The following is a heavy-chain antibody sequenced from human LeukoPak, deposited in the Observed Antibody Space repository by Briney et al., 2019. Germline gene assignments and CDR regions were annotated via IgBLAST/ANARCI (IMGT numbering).Heavy chain of an antibody. CDR3: AKDELLDTTPNYYYYMDV. V-gene: IGHV3-7*03. Sequence: GGSLRLSCAASGFSFSSYWMSWVRQAPGKGLEWVANIKHDGSEKYYVDSVKGRFTISRDNSKNTLYLQMNSLRAEDTALYYCAKDELLDTTPNYYYYMDVWGKGTTVTISS. CDR2: IKHDGSEK. CDR1: GFSFSSYW. J-gene: IGHJ6*03. D-gene: IGHD1-7*01.